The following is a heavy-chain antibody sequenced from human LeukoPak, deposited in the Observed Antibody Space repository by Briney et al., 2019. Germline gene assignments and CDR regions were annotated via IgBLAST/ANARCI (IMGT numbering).Heavy chain of an antibody. D-gene: IGHD2-2*03. CDR1: GFTFSDYY. J-gene: IGHJ4*01. CDR2: IYFTGNT. CDR3: TSGYFVHTFDF. Sequence: GSLRLSCAASGFTFSDYYMSWIRQPPGEGRGWIGSIYFTGNTYYNPSLKTRVTISIDTSKNQFSLNLSSVTATDTAMYYCTSGYFVHTFDFWGQGPLVTVSS. V-gene: IGHV4-38-2*01.